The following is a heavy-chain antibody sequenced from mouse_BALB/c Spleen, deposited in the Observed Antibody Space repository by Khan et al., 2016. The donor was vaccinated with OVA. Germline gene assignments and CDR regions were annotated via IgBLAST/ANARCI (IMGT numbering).Heavy chain of an antibody. CDR1: GYTFSSYW. Sequence: QVQLKQSGGDLMKPGASVKISCKATGYTFSSYWIEWVKQRPGHGLEWIGQIFPGSVSTTYNEKFKGKATFTADTSSNTAYMQLSSLTSKDSAVYYCARGGYGGFAYWGQGTLVTVSA. V-gene: IGHV1-9*01. CDR2: IFPGSVST. CDR3: ARGGYGGFAY. D-gene: IGHD2-2*01. J-gene: IGHJ3*01.